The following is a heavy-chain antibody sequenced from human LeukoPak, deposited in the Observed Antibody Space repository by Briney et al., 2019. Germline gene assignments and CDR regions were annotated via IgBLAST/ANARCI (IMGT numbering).Heavy chain of an antibody. Sequence: ASVKVSCKASGYTFTTYDINWVRQAPGKGLEWMGGFDPEDGETIYAQKFQGRVTMTEDTSTDTAYMELSSLRSEDTAVYYCATVGATSRYFDYWSQGTLVTVSS. D-gene: IGHD1-26*01. CDR2: FDPEDGET. CDR1: GYTFTTYD. CDR3: ATVGATSRYFDY. V-gene: IGHV1-24*01. J-gene: IGHJ4*02.